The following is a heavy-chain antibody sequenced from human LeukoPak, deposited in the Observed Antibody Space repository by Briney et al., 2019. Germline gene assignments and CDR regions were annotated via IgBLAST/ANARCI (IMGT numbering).Heavy chain of an antibody. D-gene: IGHD3-10*01. Sequence: GESLKISCKGSGYSFTSYWIGWVRQMPGKGLEWMGIIYPGDSDTRYSPSFQGQVTISADKPISTAYLQWSSLKASDTAMYYCARSPSRLVRGVIIGGYYFDYWGQGTLVTVSS. CDR1: GYSFTSYW. CDR2: IYPGDSDT. CDR3: ARSPSRLVRGVIIGGYYFDY. J-gene: IGHJ4*02. V-gene: IGHV5-51*01.